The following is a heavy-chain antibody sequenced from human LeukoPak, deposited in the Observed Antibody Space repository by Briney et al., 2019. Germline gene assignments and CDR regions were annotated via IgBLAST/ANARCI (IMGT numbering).Heavy chain of an antibody. CDR2: INHSGST. J-gene: IGHJ4*02. D-gene: IGHD1-26*01. V-gene: IGHV4-34*01. Sequence: PSETLSLTCAVYGGSFSGYYWSWIRQPPGKGLEWIGEINHSGSTNYNPSLKSRVTISVDTSENQFSLKVSSVTAADTAVYYCARIIVGATSYFDYWGQGTLVTVSS. CDR1: GGSFSGYY. CDR3: ARIIVGATSYFDY.